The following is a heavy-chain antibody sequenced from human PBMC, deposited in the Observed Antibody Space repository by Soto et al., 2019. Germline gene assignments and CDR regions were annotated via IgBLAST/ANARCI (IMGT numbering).Heavy chain of an antibody. D-gene: IGHD1-26*01. CDR2: IIPIFTTT. V-gene: IGHV1-69*12. J-gene: IGHJ3*01. Sequence: QVQLVQSGAEVKKPGSSVKVSCKASGGTFSSYAISWVRQAPGQGLEWMGGIIPIFTTTNYAQNYAQKFQGRVTITADESTSTAYMELSSLRSEDTAVHYCASGPYSGSYYSFWGQVTMVTVSS. CDR1: GGTFSSYA. CDR3: ASGPYSGSYYSF.